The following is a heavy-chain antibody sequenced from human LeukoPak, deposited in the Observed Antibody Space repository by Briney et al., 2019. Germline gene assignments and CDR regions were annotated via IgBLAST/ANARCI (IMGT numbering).Heavy chain of an antibody. CDR2: ISSSSSYI. J-gene: IGHJ4*02. Sequence: GGSLRLSCAASGFTFSSYSMNWVRQAPGKGLEWVSSISSSSSYIYYADSVKGRFTISRDNAKNSLYLQMNSLRAEDTAVYYCARELTYYYDSSGYYDTRGLDYWGQGTLVTVSS. CDR3: ARELTYYYDSSGYYDTRGLDY. CDR1: GFTFSSYS. D-gene: IGHD3-22*01. V-gene: IGHV3-21*01.